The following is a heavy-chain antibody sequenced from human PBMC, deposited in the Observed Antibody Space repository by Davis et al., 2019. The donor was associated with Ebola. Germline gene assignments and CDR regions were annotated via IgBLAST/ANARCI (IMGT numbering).Heavy chain of an antibody. Sequence: GESPKISCAASGFSFKTYGMHWVRQAPGKGLEWLAVIWYDGSLEYMADSMKGRFTISRDNSRNTLFLQVNRLRVEDTAVYYCARDPAIGQPLSTFDVWGQGTTVTVAS. CDR1: GFSFKTYG. J-gene: IGHJ3*01. D-gene: IGHD1-14*01. CDR2: IWYDGSLE. V-gene: IGHV3-33*01. CDR3: ARDPAIGQPLSTFDV.